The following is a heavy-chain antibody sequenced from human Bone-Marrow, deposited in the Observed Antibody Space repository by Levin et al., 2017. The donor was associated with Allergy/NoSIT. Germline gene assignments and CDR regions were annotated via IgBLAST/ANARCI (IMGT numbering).Heavy chain of an antibody. V-gene: IGHV5-51*01. CDR2: FYPGDSDS. CDR1: GYTFTSHW. J-gene: IGHJ4*02. CDR3: ARRGRDSSAWYVDY. D-gene: IGHD6-19*01. Sequence: KFGESLKISCKGSGYTFTSHWIGWVRQMPGKGLEWMGIFYPGDSDSRYRPSFQGQVTISGDESISTAYLQWSSLKASDTAMYYCARRGRDSSAWYVDYWGQGTLVTVSS.